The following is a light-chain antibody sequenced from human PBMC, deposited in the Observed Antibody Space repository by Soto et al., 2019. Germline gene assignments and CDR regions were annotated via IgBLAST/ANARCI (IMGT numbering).Light chain of an antibody. CDR3: SSYYSSSTRPYV. J-gene: IGLJ1*01. Sequence: QSALTQPASVSGSPGQSITISCTGTSSDVSGYNLVSWYQQYPDKAPKLMIFDVNTRPSGVSNRFSGSKSGNTASLTISGLQAEDEADYYCSSYYSSSTRPYVFGTGTKLTVL. V-gene: IGLV2-14*01. CDR1: SSDVSGYNL. CDR2: DVN.